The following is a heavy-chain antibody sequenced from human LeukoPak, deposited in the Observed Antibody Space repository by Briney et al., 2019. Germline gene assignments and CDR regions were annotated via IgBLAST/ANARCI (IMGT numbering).Heavy chain of an antibody. CDR1: GYTFTSYY. V-gene: IGHV1-46*01. J-gene: IGHJ6*03. Sequence: ASVKVSCKASGYTFTSYYMHWVRRAPGQGLEWMGIINPSGGSTSYAQKFQGRVTMTRDMSTSTVYMELSSLRSEDTAVYYCAGATAYYYYIDVWGKGTTVTVSS. CDR3: AGATAYYYYIDV. CDR2: INPSGGST.